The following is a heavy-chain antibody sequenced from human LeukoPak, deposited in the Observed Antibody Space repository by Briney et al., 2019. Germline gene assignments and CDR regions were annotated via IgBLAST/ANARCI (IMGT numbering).Heavy chain of an antibody. J-gene: IGHJ5*01. D-gene: IGHD2-15*01. CDR2: INPSGGTT. CDR1: GYTFTSYY. V-gene: IGHV1-46*01. Sequence: ASVKVSCKASGYTFTSYYLHWVRQAPGQGLEWMGVINPSGGTTNYARKFQGRVTMTRDTSTSTVYMELSSLKDTAVYYCARDGDVVAATFDYWGHGTLVTVSS. CDR3: ARDGDVVAATFDY.